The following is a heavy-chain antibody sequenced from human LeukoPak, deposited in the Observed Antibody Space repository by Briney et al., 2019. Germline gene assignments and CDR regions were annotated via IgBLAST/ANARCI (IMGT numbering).Heavy chain of an antibody. J-gene: IGHJ4*02. CDR3: ARAEYGSGDY. D-gene: IGHD3-10*01. CDR1: GFTFSDYW. CDR2: INSDGSSI. Sequence: PGGSLRLSCAASGFTFSDYWMHWVRQAPGKGLVWVSRINSDGSSIKYADSVKGRFTISRDNAENTLYLQMNSLRVEDTAVYYCARAEYGSGDYWGQGTLVTVSS. V-gene: IGHV3-74*03.